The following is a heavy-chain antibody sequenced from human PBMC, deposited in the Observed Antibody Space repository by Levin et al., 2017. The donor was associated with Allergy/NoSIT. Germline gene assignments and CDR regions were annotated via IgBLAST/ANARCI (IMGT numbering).Heavy chain of an antibody. V-gene: IGHV4-59*01. J-gene: IGHJ6*02. Sequence: SETLSLTCTVSGGSISSYYWSWIRQPPGKGLEWIGYIYYSGSTNYNPSLKSRVTISVDTSKNQFSLKLSSVTAADTAVYYCARVRGYCSGGSCYQGHYYYYGMDVWGQGTTVTVSS. CDR3: ARVRGYCSGGSCYQGHYYYYGMDV. D-gene: IGHD2-15*01. CDR2: IYYSGST. CDR1: GGSISSYY.